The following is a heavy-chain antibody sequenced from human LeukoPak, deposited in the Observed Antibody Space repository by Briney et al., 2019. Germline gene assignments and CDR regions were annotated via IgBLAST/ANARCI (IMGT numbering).Heavy chain of an antibody. CDR3: ARAAGGDYENFDY. J-gene: IGHJ4*02. D-gene: IGHD4-17*01. Sequence: GGSLRLSCAASGFTFSDYYMTWIRQAPGKGLEWISYMSGSGTTIYYADSVKGRFTISRDNAKNSLYLQMNSLRAEDTAVYYCARAAGGDYENFDYWGQGTLVTVSS. CDR1: GFTFSDYY. V-gene: IGHV3-11*01. CDR2: MSGSGTTI.